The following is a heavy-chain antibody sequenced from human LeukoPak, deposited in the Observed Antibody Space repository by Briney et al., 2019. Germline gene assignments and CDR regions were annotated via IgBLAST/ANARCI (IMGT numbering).Heavy chain of an antibody. V-gene: IGHV1-18*01. Sequence: GASVKVSCKASGYTFSDYGISWLRQAPGQGLEWMGWISTFNGNTNYAQMLQGRLTMTTDTSTNTASLDLRSLRSDDTVIYYCARRHLIGSGYFDYWGQGTLLTVSS. CDR3: ARRHLIGSGYFDY. CDR1: GYTFSDYG. J-gene: IGHJ4*02. CDR2: ISTFNGNT. D-gene: IGHD2-15*01.